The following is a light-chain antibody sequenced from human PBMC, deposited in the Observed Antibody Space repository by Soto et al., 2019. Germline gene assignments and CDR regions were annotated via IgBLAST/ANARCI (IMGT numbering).Light chain of an antibody. Sequence: QSVLTQPPSMSAAPGQTVTISCSGSSSNIGNNYVSWYQQLPGTAPKLLMYENSRRPSGIPDRFSGSKSGTSATLDITGLQAEDEADYHCATWAASLSAVVFGGGTKVTVL. V-gene: IGLV1-51*02. CDR2: ENS. J-gene: IGLJ2*01. CDR1: SSNIGNNY. CDR3: ATWAASLSAVV.